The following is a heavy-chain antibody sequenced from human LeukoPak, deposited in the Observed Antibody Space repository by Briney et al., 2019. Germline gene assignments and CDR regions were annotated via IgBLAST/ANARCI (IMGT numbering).Heavy chain of an antibody. Sequence: GGSLRLSCAASGFTFSSYGMHWVRQAPGKGLEWVAFIRYDGSNKYYADSVKGRFTISRDNSKNTLYLQMNSLRAEDTAVYYCAKDGGYYDSSGYYYFDYWGQGTLVTVSS. J-gene: IGHJ4*02. CDR1: GFTFSSYG. D-gene: IGHD3-22*01. CDR2: IRYDGSNK. CDR3: AKDGGYYDSSGYYYFDY. V-gene: IGHV3-30*02.